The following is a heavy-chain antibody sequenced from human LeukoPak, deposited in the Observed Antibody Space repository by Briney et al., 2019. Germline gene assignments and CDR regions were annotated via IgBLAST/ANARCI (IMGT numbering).Heavy chain of an antibody. CDR1: GGTFSSYA. CDR3: ARGAEVGATTNFDY. D-gene: IGHD1-26*01. Sequence: SVKVSCKASGGTFSSYAISWVRQAPGQGLEWMGRIIPILGIANYAQKFQGRVTITADKSTSTAYMELSSLRSEDAAVYYCARGAEVGATTNFDYWGQGTLVTVSS. CDR2: IIPILGIA. J-gene: IGHJ4*02. V-gene: IGHV1-69*04.